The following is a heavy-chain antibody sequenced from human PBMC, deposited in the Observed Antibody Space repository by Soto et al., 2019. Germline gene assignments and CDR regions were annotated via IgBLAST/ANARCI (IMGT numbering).Heavy chain of an antibody. CDR1: GFTFSNYA. J-gene: IGHJ4*02. CDR2: ISHDGSNK. CDR3: ARAGFNYYFDY. Sequence: QVQVVESGGGVVQPGRSLRLSCAASGFTFSNYAMHWDRQAPGKGLEGVAVISHDGSNKYYADSVKGRLTISRDNSKNPVYLQLNSLRAEDTAVYFCARAGFNYYFDYFGLGTLVTVSS. V-gene: IGHV3-30-3*01.